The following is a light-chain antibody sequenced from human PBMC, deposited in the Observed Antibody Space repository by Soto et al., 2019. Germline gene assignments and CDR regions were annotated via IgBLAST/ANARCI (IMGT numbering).Light chain of an antibody. CDR3: QQYTDWPTT. J-gene: IGKJ1*01. CDR1: QSVRTT. V-gene: IGKV3-15*01. CDR2: GAS. Sequence: EIVMRQSPATLSVSPGQRATLSCRASQSVRTTVAWYHQRPGQAPRLLIYGASTRATGVPDWFSGDGSGTDFTLTVTSLQSEDFGIYYCQQYTDWPTTFGQGTKVDIK.